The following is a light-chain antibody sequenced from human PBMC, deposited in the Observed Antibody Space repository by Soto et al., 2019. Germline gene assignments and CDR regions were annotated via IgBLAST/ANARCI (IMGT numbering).Light chain of an antibody. J-gene: IGKJ1*01. Sequence: IVLTQSPGTLSLSPGERATLSCRASQTGSNSYLAWYQQKSAQAPRLLIYGVSTRATGIPDRFSGSGSGTEFTLHISRLEPEDFAVYFCQQYGYSQWTFGQGTKVEIK. CDR3: QQYGYSQWT. CDR2: GVS. V-gene: IGKV3-20*01. CDR1: QTGSNSY.